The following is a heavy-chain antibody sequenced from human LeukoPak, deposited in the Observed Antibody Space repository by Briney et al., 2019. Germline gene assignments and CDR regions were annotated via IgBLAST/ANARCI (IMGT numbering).Heavy chain of an antibody. J-gene: IGHJ6*02. CDR1: RFTFSNYW. D-gene: IGHD1-26*01. Sequence: GGSLRLSCAASRFTFSNYWMHWVRQAPGKGLEWVSSISSSSSYIYYADSVKGRFTISRDNAKNSLYLQMNSLRAEDTAVYYCARDRGRWGLLPKLYYYYGMDVWGQGTTVTVSS. V-gene: IGHV3-21*01. CDR3: ARDRGRWGLLPKLYYYYGMDV. CDR2: ISSSSSYI.